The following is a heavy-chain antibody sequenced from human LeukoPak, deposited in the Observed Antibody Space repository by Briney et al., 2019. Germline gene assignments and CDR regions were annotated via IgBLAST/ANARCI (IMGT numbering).Heavy chain of an antibody. CDR2: IKQDGSEK. Sequence: GGSLRLSCAASGFTFSSYWMSWVRQAPGKGLEWVANIKQDGSEKYYVDSVKGRFTISRDNAKNSLYLQMNSLRAEDTAVYYCARDPSVAATGWGRWFDHWGLGTLVTVSS. CDR1: GFTFSSYW. V-gene: IGHV3-7*01. CDR3: ARDPSVAATGWGRWFDH. J-gene: IGHJ5*02. D-gene: IGHD6-13*01.